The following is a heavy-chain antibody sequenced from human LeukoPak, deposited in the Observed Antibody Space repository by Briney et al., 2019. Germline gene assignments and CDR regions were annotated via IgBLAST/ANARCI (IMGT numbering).Heavy chain of an antibody. CDR3: ARGRFGDSAVESYYLDY. Sequence: SETLSLTCSVSGVSITNYYWNWIRQAPGQGPESLGYIYYIENTNTNPLFGSRVTISMDTSKNQFSLQLNSVTAADTAVYYCARGRFGDSAVESYYLDYWGQGTRVTVSS. CDR2: IYYIENT. CDR1: GVSITNYY. V-gene: IGHV4-59*01. D-gene: IGHD3-10*01. J-gene: IGHJ4*02.